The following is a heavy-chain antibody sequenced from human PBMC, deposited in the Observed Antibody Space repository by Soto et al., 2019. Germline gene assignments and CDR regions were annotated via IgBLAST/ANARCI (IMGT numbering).Heavy chain of an antibody. J-gene: IGHJ4*02. Sequence: SETLSLTCIVSGESISSSSYYWGWIRQPPGKGLEWIGSIYYSGRTYYNPSFKSRVTISKETSKNQFSLKLSSVAATATAVYYCTSPRKTAVTQAYFDHWGQGALVTVSS. V-gene: IGHV4-39*01. CDR2: IYYSGRT. D-gene: IGHD5-18*01. CDR3: TSPRKTAVTQAYFDH. CDR1: GESISSSSYY.